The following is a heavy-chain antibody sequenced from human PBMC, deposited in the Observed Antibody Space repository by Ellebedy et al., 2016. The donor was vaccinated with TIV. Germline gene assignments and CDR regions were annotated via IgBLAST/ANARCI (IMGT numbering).Heavy chain of an antibody. V-gene: IGHV3-33*01. D-gene: IGHD2-15*01. CDR1: EFTFSTYH. CDR2: IWYDGTAK. CDR3: ARELGGSGGSDFDY. J-gene: IGHJ4*02. Sequence: SLKISCASSEFTFSTYHMHWVRQAPGKGLEWVAVIWYDGTAKFYAESVKGRFNISRDNSQNTLYLEMNSLRADDTALYYCARELGGSGGSDFDYWGQGTLVTVSS.